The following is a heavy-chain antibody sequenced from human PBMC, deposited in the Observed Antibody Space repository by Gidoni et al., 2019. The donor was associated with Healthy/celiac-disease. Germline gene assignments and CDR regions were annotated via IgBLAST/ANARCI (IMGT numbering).Heavy chain of an antibody. CDR3: AREIVKPGVGPYYNWNYQFDY. CDR1: GSTFTSYY. J-gene: IGHJ4*02. CDR2: INPSGGST. D-gene: IGHD1-7*01. V-gene: IGHV1-46*03. Sequence: QVQLVQSGAEVKKPGASVTVSCKASGSTFTSYYMHWVRQAPGQGLEWMGIINPSGGSTSYAQKFQGRVTMTRDTSTSTVYMELSSLRSEDTAVYYCAREIVKPGVGPYYNWNYQFDYWGQGTLVTVSS.